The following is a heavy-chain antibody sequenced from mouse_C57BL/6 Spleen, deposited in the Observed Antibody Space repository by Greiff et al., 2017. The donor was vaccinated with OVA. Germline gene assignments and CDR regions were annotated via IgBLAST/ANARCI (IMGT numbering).Heavy chain of an antibody. D-gene: IGHD2-1*01. CDR1: GFTFSDYY. CDR3: ARDRGVYYGNYVGAMDY. Sequence: DVKLVESEGGLVQPGSSMKLSCTASGFTFSDYYMAWVRQVPEKGLEWVANINYDGSSTYYLDSLKSRFIISRDNAKNILYLQMSSLKSEDTATYYCARDRGVYYGNYVGAMDYWGQGTSVTVSS. V-gene: IGHV5-16*01. CDR2: INYDGSST. J-gene: IGHJ4*01.